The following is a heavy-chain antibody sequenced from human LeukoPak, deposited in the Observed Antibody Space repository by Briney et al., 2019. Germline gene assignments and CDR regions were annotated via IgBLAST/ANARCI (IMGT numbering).Heavy chain of an antibody. V-gene: IGHV1-18*01. J-gene: IGHJ6*02. CDR3: ARDRLGYCSGGSCYHYYYGMDV. CDR2: ISAYNGNT. Sequence: ASVKVSCKASGYTFTSYGISWVRQAPGQGLEWMGWISAYNGNTNYAQKLQGRVTMTTDTSTSTAYMELRSLRSDDTAVYYCARDRLGYCSGGSCYHYYYGMDVWGQGTTVTVSS. D-gene: IGHD2-15*01. CDR1: GYTFTSYG.